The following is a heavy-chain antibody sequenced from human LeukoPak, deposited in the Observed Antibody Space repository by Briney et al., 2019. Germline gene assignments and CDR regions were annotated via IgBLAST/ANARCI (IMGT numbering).Heavy chain of an antibody. Sequence: PGGSLRLSCAASGFTFSTYWMHWVRQAPGRGLVWVARINSDGSSTNYADSVKGRFTISRDNVKNTLHLQMNSLRAEDTAVYYCARGGGGTPRGGFDIWGRGTMVTVSS. CDR2: INSDGSST. D-gene: IGHD3-10*01. V-gene: IGHV3-74*01. J-gene: IGHJ3*02. CDR3: ARGGGGTPRGGFDI. CDR1: GFTFSTYW.